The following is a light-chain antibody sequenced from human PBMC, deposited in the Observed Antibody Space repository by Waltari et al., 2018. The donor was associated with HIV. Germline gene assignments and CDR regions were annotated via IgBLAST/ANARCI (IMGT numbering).Light chain of an antibody. CDR3: AAWDDRLSGLL. J-gene: IGLJ2*01. V-gene: IGLV1-47*01. CDR2: RNT. Sequence: QSVLTQPSSASGTPGQRVTISCSGSSSNIGSNYVYWYQHLPGTAPKLLIYRNTQRPSGVPDRISGSKSGTSASLAISGLRSEDEADYDCAAWDDRLSGLLFGGGTRLTAL. CDR1: SSNIGSNY.